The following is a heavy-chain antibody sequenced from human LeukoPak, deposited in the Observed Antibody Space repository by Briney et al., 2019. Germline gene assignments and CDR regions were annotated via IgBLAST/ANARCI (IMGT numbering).Heavy chain of an antibody. V-gene: IGHV3-7*01. CDR2: IKADGSEK. CDR1: GFSSSGHW. D-gene: IGHD2-21*01. Sequence: PGESLRLSCAASGFSSSGHWMNWVRQPPGKGLEWVANIKADGSEKYYVDSVKGRFTISRDNAKNSLYLQMNSLRAEDTAVYYCARDPTSWAASIRPYYFDQWGQGTLVTVSS. CDR3: ARDPTSWAASIRPYYFDQ. J-gene: IGHJ4*02.